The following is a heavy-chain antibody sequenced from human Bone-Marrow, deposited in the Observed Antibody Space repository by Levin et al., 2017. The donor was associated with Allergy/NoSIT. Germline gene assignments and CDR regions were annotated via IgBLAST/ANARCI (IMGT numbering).Heavy chain of an antibody. V-gene: IGHV3-11*01. CDR1: GFKFSDFY. J-gene: IGHJ3*02. CDR3: ARQGLYGDGDTFDI. Sequence: PGGSLRLSCAASGFKFSDFYMSWIRQAPGKGLEWVAYISSDTTTTTYADSMAGRFTISRDNAKNSLYLQMNRLKTEDTALYYCARQGLYGDGDTFDIWGQGTLVTVSS. D-gene: IGHD4-17*01. CDR2: ISSDTTTT.